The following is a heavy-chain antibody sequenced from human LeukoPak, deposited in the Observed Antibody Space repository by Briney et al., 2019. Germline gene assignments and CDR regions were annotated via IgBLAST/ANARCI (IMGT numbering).Heavy chain of an antibody. V-gene: IGHV4-30-2*02. CDR1: GGSISSGGYY. CDR3: ARWTRGRDGYNFDY. CDR2: IYHGGST. D-gene: IGHD5-24*01. J-gene: IGHJ4*02. Sequence: SETLSLTCTVSGGSISSGGYYWSWIRQPPGKGLEWIGYIYHGGSTYYNPSLKSRVTISVDRSKNQFSLKLSSVTAADTAVYYCARWTRGRDGYNFDYWGQGTLVTVSS.